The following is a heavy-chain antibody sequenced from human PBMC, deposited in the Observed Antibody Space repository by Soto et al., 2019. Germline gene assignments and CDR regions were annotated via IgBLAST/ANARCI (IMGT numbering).Heavy chain of an antibody. D-gene: IGHD4-4*01. Sequence: QVQLIQSGAELKRPGSSVKVSCKASGDTFSSYSITWLRQAPGQRLEWMGGIIHIFAKPTYAPKFKGRVALIADDSTVTVYMEMNSLTSEDTAVYYCARGPGSCNSVDIWGQGTPLSVSS. V-gene: IGHV1-69*01. CDR1: GDTFSSYS. CDR3: ARGPGSCNSVDI. CDR2: IIHIFAKP. J-gene: IGHJ3*02.